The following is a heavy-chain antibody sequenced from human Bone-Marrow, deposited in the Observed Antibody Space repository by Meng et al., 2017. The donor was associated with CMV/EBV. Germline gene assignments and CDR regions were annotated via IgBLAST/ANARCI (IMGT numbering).Heavy chain of an antibody. CDR3: TRDEAVTRFDP. J-gene: IGHJ5*02. CDR2: IKEDGSEK. V-gene: IGHV3-7*01. D-gene: IGHD4-11*01. Sequence: GESLKISCAASGFIFSNYWMSWVRQAPGKGLEWVAHIKEDGSEKNYADSLKGRFTISRDNAQNFLFLQLSSLRGDDTAVYFCTRDEAVTRFDPWGQGTLVTVSS. CDR1: GFIFSNYW.